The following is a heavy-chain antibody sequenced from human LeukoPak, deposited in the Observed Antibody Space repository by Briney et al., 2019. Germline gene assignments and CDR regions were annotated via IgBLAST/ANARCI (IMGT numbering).Heavy chain of an antibody. CDR1: GFTFSSYA. D-gene: IGHD1-26*01. CDR2: ISYDGSNK. V-gene: IGHV3-30*04. J-gene: IGHJ4*02. Sequence: PGGSLRLSCAASGFTFSSYAMHWVRQAPGKGLEWVAVISYDGSNKYYADSVKGRFTISRDNSKNTLYLQMNSLRAEDTAVYYCARDPEVGATIAYYFDYWGQGTLVTVSS. CDR3: ARDPEVGATIAYYFDY.